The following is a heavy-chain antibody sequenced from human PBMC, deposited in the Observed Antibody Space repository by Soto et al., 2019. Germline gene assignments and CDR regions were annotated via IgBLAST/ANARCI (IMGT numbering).Heavy chain of an antibody. D-gene: IGHD3-3*01. Sequence: SETLSLTCAVSGYSISLGYYWGWIRQPPGKGLEWIGSIYHSGNTYYNPSLKSRVSISLDTSKNHFSLELTSVTAADTAVYFCARAPVGLDTISYFDYWGEGKLVTVSS. CDR1: GYSISLGYY. CDR2: IYHSGNT. J-gene: IGHJ4*02. CDR3: ARAPVGLDTISYFDY. V-gene: IGHV4-38-2*01.